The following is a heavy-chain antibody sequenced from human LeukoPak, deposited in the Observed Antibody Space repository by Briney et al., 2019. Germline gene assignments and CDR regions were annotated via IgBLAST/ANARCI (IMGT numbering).Heavy chain of an antibody. CDR1: GFTFSTYA. CDR2: ISGNGGST. J-gene: IGHJ6*02. Sequence: GGSLRLSCAASGFTFSTYAMNWVRQAPGKGLEWLSGISGNGGSTSHADSLKGRFNISRDNSKSTLYLEMNRLRVDDTAVYFCARAKKGTPLPISYYYYAMDVWGQGTTVTVSS. D-gene: IGHD1/OR15-1a*01. V-gene: IGHV3-23*01. CDR3: ARAKKGTPLPISYYYYAMDV.